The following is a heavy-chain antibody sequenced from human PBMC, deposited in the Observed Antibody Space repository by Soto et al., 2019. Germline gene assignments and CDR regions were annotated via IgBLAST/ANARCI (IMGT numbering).Heavy chain of an antibody. J-gene: IGHJ4*02. Sequence: SETLSLTCAAYGGSFSGYYWSWIRQPPGKGLEWIGEINHSGSTNYNPSLKSRVTISVDTSKNQFSLKLSSVTAADTAVYYCARGQEVVPAALDYWGQGTLVTVSS. CDR3: ARGQEVVPAALDY. CDR2: INHSGST. D-gene: IGHD2-2*01. V-gene: IGHV4-34*01. CDR1: GGSFSGYY.